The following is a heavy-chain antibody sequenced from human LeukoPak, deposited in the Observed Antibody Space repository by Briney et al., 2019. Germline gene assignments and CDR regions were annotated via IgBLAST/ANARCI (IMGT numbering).Heavy chain of an antibody. CDR3: ARQTRGGNWFDP. D-gene: IGHD3-16*01. V-gene: IGHV3-33*01. CDR1: GFTFSSYG. Sequence: GGSLRLSCAASGFTFSSYGMHWVRQAPGKGLEWVAVIWYDGSNKYYADSVKGRFTISRDNSKNTLYLQMNSLRAEDAAVYYCARQTRGGNWFDPWGQGTLVTVSS. CDR2: IWYDGSNK. J-gene: IGHJ5*02.